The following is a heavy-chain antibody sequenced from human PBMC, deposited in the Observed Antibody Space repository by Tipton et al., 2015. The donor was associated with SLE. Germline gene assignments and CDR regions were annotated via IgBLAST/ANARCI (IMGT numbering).Heavy chain of an antibody. Sequence: TLSLTCTVSGGSISGFYWSWIRQPDGKGLEWIGRIYSSGSPNYNPSLKRRVTMSVDTSKNQFSLKLSSVTAADTAVYFCARPIVGVAAFHIWGPGTMVTVSS. D-gene: IGHD1-26*01. CDR2: IYSSGSP. J-gene: IGHJ3*02. CDR3: ARPIVGVAAFHI. CDR1: GGSISGFY. V-gene: IGHV4-4*07.